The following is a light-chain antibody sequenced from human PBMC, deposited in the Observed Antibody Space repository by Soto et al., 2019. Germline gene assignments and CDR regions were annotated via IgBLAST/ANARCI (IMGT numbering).Light chain of an antibody. CDR3: SSYTSSRTLV. V-gene: IGLV2-14*01. CDR1: SSDVGGYNY. J-gene: IGLJ2*01. Sequence: QSVLTQPASVSGSPGQSITISCTGTSSDVGGYNYVSWYQQHPGKAPKLMIYEVSNRPSGVSNRFSGSKSGNTASLTISGLQAEDEAEYYCSSYTSSRTLVFGGGTKVTVL. CDR2: EVS.